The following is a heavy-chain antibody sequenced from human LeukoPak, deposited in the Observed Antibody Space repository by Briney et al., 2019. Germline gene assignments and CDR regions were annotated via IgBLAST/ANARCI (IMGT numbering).Heavy chain of an antibody. CDR3: ARDLSSYSSGWYGNWFDP. CDR2: TYYRSKWYN. J-gene: IGHJ5*02. CDR1: GDSVSSNSAA. V-gene: IGHV6-1*01. Sequence: SQTLSLTCAISGDSVSSNSAAWNWIRQSPSRGLEWLGRTYYRSKWYNDYAVSVKSRITINPDTSKNQFSLQLNSVTPEDTAVYYCARDLSSYSSGWYGNWFDPWGQGTLVTVSS. D-gene: IGHD6-19*01.